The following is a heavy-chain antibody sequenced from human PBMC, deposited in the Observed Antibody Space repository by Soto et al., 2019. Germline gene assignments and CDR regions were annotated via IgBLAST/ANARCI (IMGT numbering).Heavy chain of an antibody. CDR3: ARHKRPSKGSGLYYFDY. J-gene: IGHJ4*02. CDR1: GGSISSSSYY. V-gene: IGHV4-39*01. CDR2: IYYSGST. Sequence: SETLSLTCTVSGGSISSSSYYWGWIRQPPGKGLEWIGSIYYSGSTYYNPSLKSRVTISVDTSKNQFSLKLSSVTAADTAVYYCARHKRPSKGSGLYYFDYWGQGTLVTVSS. D-gene: IGHD2-15*01.